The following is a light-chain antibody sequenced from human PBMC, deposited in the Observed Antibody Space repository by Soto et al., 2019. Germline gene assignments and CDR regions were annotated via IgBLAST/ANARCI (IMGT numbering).Light chain of an antibody. J-gene: IGKJ2*01. V-gene: IGKV1-39*01. CDR2: AAS. CDR1: QSITTH. CDR3: QQSYSTPTPPT. Sequence: DIQMTQSPSSLSASVGDRVTMTCQASQSITTHVNWYQQKPGIAPKLLIYAASILQSGVPSRFSGSGSGTDFTLTISSLQPEDFATYFCQQSYSTPTPPTFGQGTKVEIK.